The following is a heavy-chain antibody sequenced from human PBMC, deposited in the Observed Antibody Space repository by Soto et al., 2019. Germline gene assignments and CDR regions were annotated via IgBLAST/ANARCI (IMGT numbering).Heavy chain of an antibody. CDR3: ARGPAEQWYYYYYGMDV. V-gene: IGHV4-34*01. Sequence: SETLSLTCAVYGGSFSGYYWSWMRQPPGKGLEWIGEINHSGSTNYNPSLKSRVTISVDTSKNQFSLKLSSVTAADTAVYYCARGPAEQWYYYYYGMDVWGQGTTVPVSS. J-gene: IGHJ6*02. CDR1: GGSFSGYY. CDR2: INHSGST. D-gene: IGHD2-8*01.